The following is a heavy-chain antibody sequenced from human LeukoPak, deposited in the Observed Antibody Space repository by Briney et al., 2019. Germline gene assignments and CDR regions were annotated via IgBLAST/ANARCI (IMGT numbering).Heavy chain of an antibody. Sequence: SETLSLTCAVSGGSISRGGYSWSWIRQPPGKGLEWIGYIYHSGSTSYNPSLKSRVTISVDRSKNQFSLKLSSVTAVDTAVYYCARGAAMVPGWFDPWGQGTLVTVSS. J-gene: IGHJ5*02. D-gene: IGHD5-18*01. V-gene: IGHV4-30-2*01. CDR3: ARGAAMVPGWFDP. CDR1: GGSISRGGYS. CDR2: IYHSGST.